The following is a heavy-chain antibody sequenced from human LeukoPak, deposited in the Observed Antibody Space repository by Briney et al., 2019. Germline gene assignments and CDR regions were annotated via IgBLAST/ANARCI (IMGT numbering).Heavy chain of an antibody. D-gene: IGHD3-22*01. V-gene: IGHV1-2*02. CDR3: AIAHRGSSGYYEG. CDR2: INPNSGGT. Sequence: ASVKVSCKASGYTFTGYYMHWVRQAPGQGLEWMGWINPNSGGTNYAQKFQSRVTMTRDTSISTAYMELSRLRSDDTAVYYCAIAHRGSSGYYEGWGQGTLVTVSS. CDR1: GYTFTGYY. J-gene: IGHJ4*02.